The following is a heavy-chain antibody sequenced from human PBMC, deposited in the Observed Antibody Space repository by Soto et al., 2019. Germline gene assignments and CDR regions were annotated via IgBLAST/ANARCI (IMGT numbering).Heavy chain of an antibody. D-gene: IGHD6-19*01. V-gene: IGHV3-30*18. CDR2: VSHDGRNT. CDR1: GFTFSDYA. CDR3: AKWGRQWLVTSDFNY. Sequence: VQLVESGGGVVQPGRSLRLSCAASGFTFSDYAMHWVRQAPGKGLEWVAVVSHDGRNTHYADSVKGRFTISRDSSKNTVSQEMTSLRAEDTAVYYCAKWGRQWLVTSDFNYWGQGALVTVSS. J-gene: IGHJ4*02.